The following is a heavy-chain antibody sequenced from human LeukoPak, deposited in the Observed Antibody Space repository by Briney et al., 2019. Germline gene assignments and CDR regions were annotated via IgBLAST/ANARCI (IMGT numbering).Heavy chain of an antibody. J-gene: IGHJ4*02. CDR3: SRGLGQPVDS. CDR2: LYSEGGRT. CDR1: GFIFRNDW. D-gene: IGHD6-6*01. V-gene: IGHV3-74*01. Sequence: PGGSLRLSCVGSGFIFRNDWMHWVRQAPGKGLVWVSRLYSEGGRTYYADSVKGRFTISRDNAKNTLYLQMNSLTVEDTAVYHCSRGLGQPVDSWGQGTLVTVSS.